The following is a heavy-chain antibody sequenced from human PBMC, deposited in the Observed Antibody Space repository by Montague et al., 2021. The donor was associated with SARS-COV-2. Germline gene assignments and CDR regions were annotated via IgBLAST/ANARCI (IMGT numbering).Heavy chain of an antibody. CDR2: IYYSGST. V-gene: IGHV4-59*01. J-gene: IGHJ2*01. Sequence: SETLSLTCTVSGGSTSSYYWSWIRQPLGKGLEWIGRIYYSGSTNYNPSLKSRVTISVDTSKTQFSLKLNSVTAADTAVYYCARTIVVVSDASRYFDVWGRGTLVTVSS. CDR3: ARTIVVVSDASRYFDV. D-gene: IGHD2-2*01. CDR1: GGSTSSYY.